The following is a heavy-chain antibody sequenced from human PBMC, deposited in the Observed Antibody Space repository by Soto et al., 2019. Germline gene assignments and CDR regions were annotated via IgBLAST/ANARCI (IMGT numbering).Heavy chain of an antibody. CDR2: IKSKTDGGTT. J-gene: IGHJ4*02. CDR1: GFTFSNAW. Sequence: EVQLVESGGGLVKPGGSLRLSCAASGFTFSNAWMNWVRQAPGKGLKWVGRIKSKTDGGTTDYAAPVKGRFTISRDDSKNTLYLQMNSLKTEDTAVYYYTTEKLGKWFGEPFDYWGQGTLVTVSS. CDR3: TTEKLGKWFGEPFDY. V-gene: IGHV3-15*07. D-gene: IGHD3-10*01.